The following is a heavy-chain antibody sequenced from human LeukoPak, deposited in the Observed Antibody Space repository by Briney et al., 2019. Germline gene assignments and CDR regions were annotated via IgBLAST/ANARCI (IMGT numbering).Heavy chain of an antibody. CDR3: ARHEGGSGVVIMFDP. J-gene: IGHJ5*02. CDR2: IYYSGST. V-gene: IGHV4-39*01. Sequence: TSETLSLTCTVSGGSISSYYWGWIRQPPGKGLEWIGSIYYSGSTYYNPSLKSRVTISVDTSKNQFSLKLSSVTAADTAVYYCARHEGGSGVVIMFDPWGQGTLVTVSS. CDR1: GGSISSYY. D-gene: IGHD3-3*01.